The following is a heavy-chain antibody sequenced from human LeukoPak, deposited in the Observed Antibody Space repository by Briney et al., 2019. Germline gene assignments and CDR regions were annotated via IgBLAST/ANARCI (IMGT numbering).Heavy chain of an antibody. D-gene: IGHD5-18*01. CDR2: INPNSGGT. CDR3: ARLASGYSYGYYYYMDV. CDR1: GYTFTGYY. Sequence: ASVKVSCKASGYTFTGYYIHWVPQAPGQGLEWMGWINPNSGGTNYAQKLQGRVTMTRGTSISTAYVELSRLRSDDTAVYYCARLASGYSYGYYYYMDVWGKGTTVTISS. V-gene: IGHV1-2*02. J-gene: IGHJ6*03.